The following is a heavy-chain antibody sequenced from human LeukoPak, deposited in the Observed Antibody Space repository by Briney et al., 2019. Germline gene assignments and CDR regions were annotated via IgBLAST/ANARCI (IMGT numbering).Heavy chain of an antibody. CDR1: GFTFRNYG. Sequence: SGGSLRLSCAASGFTFRNYGMNWVRQAPGRGLEWVASISSSSSHIYYADSVKGRFTISRDNAKNSLYLQMNSLRAEDTAVYYCARSPSCSSASCYTNYWGQGTLVTVSS. CDR3: ARSPSCSSASCYTNY. D-gene: IGHD2-2*02. J-gene: IGHJ4*02. V-gene: IGHV3-21*01. CDR2: ISSSSSHI.